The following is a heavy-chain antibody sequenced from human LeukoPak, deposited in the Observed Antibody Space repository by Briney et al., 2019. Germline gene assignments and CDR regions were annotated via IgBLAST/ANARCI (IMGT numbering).Heavy chain of an antibody. D-gene: IGHD3-10*01. CDR1: AESFSGYC. Sequence: SETLSLTCAVNAESFSGYCWTWIRQPPGKGLEWIGEMNHSGSTNPNPTLKSRVTISVDTSKNQLSLKLTSVTAADTAVYYCARGRGSYYADWGQGTLVTVSS. J-gene: IGHJ4*02. CDR2: MNHSGST. CDR3: ARGRGSYYAD. V-gene: IGHV4-34*01.